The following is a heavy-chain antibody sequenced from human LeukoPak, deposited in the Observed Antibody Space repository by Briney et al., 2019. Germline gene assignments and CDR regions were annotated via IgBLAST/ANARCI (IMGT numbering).Heavy chain of an antibody. Sequence: PGGSLRLSCAASGFTFSSAWMSWVRQAPGKGLEWVGRIKSKTDGGTTDYAAPVKGRFTISRDDSKNTLYLQMNSLKTEDTAVYYCTTDWSAGGELRAIRDGFFDYWGQGTLVTVSS. CDR2: IKSKTDGGTT. J-gene: IGHJ4*02. D-gene: IGHD1-26*01. V-gene: IGHV3-15*01. CDR1: GFTFSSAW. CDR3: TTDWSAGGELRAIRDGFFDY.